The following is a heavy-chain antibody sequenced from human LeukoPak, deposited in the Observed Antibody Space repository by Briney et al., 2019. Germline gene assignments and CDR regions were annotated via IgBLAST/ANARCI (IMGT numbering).Heavy chain of an antibody. D-gene: IGHD6-19*01. CDR2: ISYDGSNK. CDR1: GFTFSNFA. V-gene: IGHV3-30*04. CDR3: ARATSSSPGIAVAGTLDY. J-gene: IGHJ4*02. Sequence: GGSLRLSCAASGFTFSNFAMHWVRQAPGKGLEWVAVISYDGSNKYYADSVKGRFTISRDNSKNTLYLQMNSLRAEDTAVYYCARATSSSPGIAVAGTLDYWGQGTLVTVSS.